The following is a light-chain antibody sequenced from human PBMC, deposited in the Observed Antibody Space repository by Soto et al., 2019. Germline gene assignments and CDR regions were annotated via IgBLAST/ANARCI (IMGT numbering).Light chain of an antibody. CDR3: IQGTHWPYT. CDR1: QSLVHNDGNTY. Sequence: DVVMTQSPLSLPVTLGQPASISCRSSQSLVHNDGNTYLNWFQQRPGQSPRRLICKVSNRDSGVLDRFSGSASSNDFTLKISRVEAEDVGVYYCIQGTHWPYTFGQGTKLEIK. J-gene: IGKJ2*01. V-gene: IGKV2-30*02. CDR2: KVS.